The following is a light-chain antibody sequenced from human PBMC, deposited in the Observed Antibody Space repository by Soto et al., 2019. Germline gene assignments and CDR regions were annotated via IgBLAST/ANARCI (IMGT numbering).Light chain of an antibody. J-gene: IGLJ3*02. Sequence: QPVLTQPPSVSGAPGQRVTISCTGSSSNIGAGYDVHWYQQVPGTAPKLLIFGNSNRPSGVPDRFSGSKSGTSASLAITGLQTEDEADYYCQSFDSSLSGFWVFGGGTQLTVL. CDR3: QSFDSSLSGFWV. CDR1: SSNIGAGYD. CDR2: GNS. V-gene: IGLV1-40*01.